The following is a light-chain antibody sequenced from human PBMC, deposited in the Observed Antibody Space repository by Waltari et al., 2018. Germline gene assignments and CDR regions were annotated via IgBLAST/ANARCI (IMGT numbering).Light chain of an antibody. J-gene: IGLJ3*02. CDR3: NSYTGSSSGV. CDR2: DVS. V-gene: IGLV2-14*01. CDR1: SSDVGFYNY. Sequence: QSALTQPASVSGSPGQSITISCYGTSSDVGFYNYVSWYQQHPGKAPKPMIYDVSRRPSRFSDRFSGSCSGTTASLPSSGLQAEDEADYYCNSYTGSSSGVFGGGTKVTV.